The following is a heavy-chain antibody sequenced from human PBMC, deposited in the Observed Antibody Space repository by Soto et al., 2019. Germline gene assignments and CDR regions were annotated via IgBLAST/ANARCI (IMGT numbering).Heavy chain of an antibody. D-gene: IGHD2-15*01. CDR1: GYSFTSYW. Sequence: GESLKISCKGSGYSFTSYWIGWVRQMPGEGLEWMGIIYPGDSDTRYSPSFQGQVTISADKSISTAYLQWSSLKASDTAMYYCARHTAQYCSGGSCYNNWFDPWGQGTLVTVSS. CDR3: ARHTAQYCSGGSCYNNWFDP. J-gene: IGHJ5*02. V-gene: IGHV5-51*01. CDR2: IYPGDSDT.